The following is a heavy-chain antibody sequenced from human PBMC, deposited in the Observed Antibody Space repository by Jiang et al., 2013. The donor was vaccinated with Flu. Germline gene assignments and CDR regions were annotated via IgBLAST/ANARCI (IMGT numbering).Heavy chain of an antibody. CDR3: ARGGFCSSTSCYSLLNAFDI. J-gene: IGHJ3*02. Sequence: VQLVESGGGVVQPGRSLRLSCAASGFTFSSYAMHWVRQAPGKGLEWVTVISYDGSTKYYADSVKGRFTISRDTSKNTLYLQMNSLTAEDTAVYYCARGGFCSSTSCYSLLNAFDIWARGQWSHLF. CDR2: ISYDGSTK. D-gene: IGHD2-2*01. CDR1: GFTFSSYA. V-gene: IGHV3-30*04.